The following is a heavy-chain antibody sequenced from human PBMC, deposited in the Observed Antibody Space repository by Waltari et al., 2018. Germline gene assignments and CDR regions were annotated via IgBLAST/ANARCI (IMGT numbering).Heavy chain of an antibody. J-gene: IGHJ4*02. CDR2: IRYDGSNK. D-gene: IGHD5-18*01. V-gene: IGHV3-30*02. CDR3: ASGDTAMVFDY. Sequence: QVQLVESGGGVVQPGGSLRLSCAASGFTFSSYGMHWVRQAPGKGLDWVAFIRYDGSNKYYADSVKGRFTISRDNSKNTLYLQMNSLRAEDTAVYYCASGDTAMVFDYWGQGTLVTVSS. CDR1: GFTFSSYG.